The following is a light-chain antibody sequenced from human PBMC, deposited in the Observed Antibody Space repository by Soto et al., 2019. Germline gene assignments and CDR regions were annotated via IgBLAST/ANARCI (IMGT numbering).Light chain of an antibody. CDR1: QSLSRN. CDR3: QQYNNWPSWT. Sequence: EIVMTQSPATLSVSPGDRATLSCRASQSLSRNLAWYQQKPGQAPRLLIYAASTRATGIPARFSGSGSGTDFTLTISTLQSEDFAVYYCQQYNNWPSWTFGQGTKVEIK. V-gene: IGKV3-15*01. CDR2: AAS. J-gene: IGKJ1*01.